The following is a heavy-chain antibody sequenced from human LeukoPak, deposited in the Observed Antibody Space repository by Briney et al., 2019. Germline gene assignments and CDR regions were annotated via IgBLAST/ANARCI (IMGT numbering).Heavy chain of an antibody. CDR2: IYPGDSDT. V-gene: IGHV5-51*01. Sequence: MGIIYPGDSDTRYSPSFQGQVTISADKSISTAYLQWSSLKASDTAMYYCATTTMIGYDYWGQGTLVTVSS. D-gene: IGHD3-22*01. J-gene: IGHJ4*02. CDR3: ATTTMIGYDY.